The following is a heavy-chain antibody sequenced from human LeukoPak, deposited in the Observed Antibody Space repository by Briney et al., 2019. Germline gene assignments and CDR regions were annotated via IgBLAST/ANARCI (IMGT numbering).Heavy chain of an antibody. CDR1: GFTFSDSY. V-gene: IGHV3-11*01. Sequence: PGGSLRLSCTASGFTFSDSYMTWIRQAPGKGLEWVSYISNSGREINYADSVKGRFTISRDNAMSSLYLQMNSLRADDTAVYYCAMKAVPRPRLHDAFDFWGQGTVVSVSS. J-gene: IGHJ3*01. CDR3: AMKAVPRPRLHDAFDF. D-gene: IGHD5-24*01. CDR2: ISNSGREI.